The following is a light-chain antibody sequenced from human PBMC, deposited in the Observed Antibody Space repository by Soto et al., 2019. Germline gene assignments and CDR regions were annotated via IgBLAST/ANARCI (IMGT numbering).Light chain of an antibody. V-gene: IGKV1-27*01. CDR2: AAY. Sequence: DIQMTQAPSSLSAFVGDRVTITCRARQDISTYLAWYQQKPGKVPKLLISAAYTLQSGVPPRFSGSGSGTDFTLTISSLQPEDVATYYCQKYDNAPLTFGGGTKLEIK. CDR1: QDISTY. J-gene: IGKJ4*01. CDR3: QKYDNAPLT.